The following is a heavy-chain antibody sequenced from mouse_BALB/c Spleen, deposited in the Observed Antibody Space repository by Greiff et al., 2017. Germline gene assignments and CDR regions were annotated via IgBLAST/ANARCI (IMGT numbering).Heavy chain of an antibody. CDR2: ISSGGGST. J-gene: IGHJ2*01. CDR3: ARPQGYYFDY. CDR1: GFAFSSYD. V-gene: IGHV5-12-1*01. D-gene: IGHD6-1*01. Sequence: EVKLMESGGGLVKPGGSLKLYCAASGFAFSSYDMSWVRQTPEKRLEWVAYISSGGGSTYYPDTVKGRFTISRDNAKNTLYLQMSSLKSEDTAMYYCARPQGYYFDYWGQGTTLTVSS.